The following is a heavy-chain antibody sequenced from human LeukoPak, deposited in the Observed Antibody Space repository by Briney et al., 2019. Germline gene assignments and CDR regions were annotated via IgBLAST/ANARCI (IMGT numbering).Heavy chain of an antibody. Sequence: ASVKVSCKASGYTFTSYDINWVRQATGQGREWMGWMNPNSGNTGYAQKFQGRVTMTRNTSISTAYMELGSLRSEDTAVYYCARVLSCSGGSCYSSGYWGQGTLATVSS. CDR1: GYTFTSYD. D-gene: IGHD2-15*01. CDR3: ARVLSCSGGSCYSSGY. J-gene: IGHJ4*02. CDR2: MNPNSGNT. V-gene: IGHV1-8*01.